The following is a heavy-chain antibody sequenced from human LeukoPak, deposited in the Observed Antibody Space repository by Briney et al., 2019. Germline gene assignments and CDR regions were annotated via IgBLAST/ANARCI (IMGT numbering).Heavy chain of an antibody. J-gene: IGHJ4*02. D-gene: IGHD6-19*01. V-gene: IGHV3-53*01. CDR3: ARVRSDSSGWYEFDY. CDR1: GFTVSTNY. CDR2: ISTGGTT. Sequence: PGGSLRLSCAASGFTVSTNYMSWVRQVSGEGLEFVSLISTGGTTHYADSVQGRFSISSDNSKNTLYLQMNSLRAEDTAVYYCARVRSDSSGWYEFDYWGQGTLVTVSS.